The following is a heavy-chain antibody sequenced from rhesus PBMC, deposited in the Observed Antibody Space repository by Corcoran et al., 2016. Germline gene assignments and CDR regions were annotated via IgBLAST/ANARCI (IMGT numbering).Heavy chain of an antibody. CDR2: VYGSGSGS. CDR1: GDSVSSGY. Sequence: QLQLQESGPGLVKPSETLSVTRAVSGDSVSSGYWSWFRQAPGKGLGWIGNVYGSGSGSNYNPSLKSRVTLSVDTSKNQLSLKLRSVTAADAAVYYCARDQRMTYWGQGVLVTVSS. CDR3: ARDQRMTY. D-gene: IGHD3-9*01. V-gene: IGHV4-169*02. J-gene: IGHJ4*01.